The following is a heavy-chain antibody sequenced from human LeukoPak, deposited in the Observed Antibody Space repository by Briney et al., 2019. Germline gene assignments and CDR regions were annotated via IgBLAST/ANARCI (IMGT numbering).Heavy chain of an antibody. V-gene: IGHV3-23*01. CDR3: AKASGVVVVPAARKTTGYYYYYYMDV. CDR1: GFTFSDYY. D-gene: IGHD2-2*01. CDR2: ISGSGGST. J-gene: IGHJ6*03. Sequence: PGGSLRLSCAASGFTFSDYYMNWIRQAPGKGLEWVSAISGSGGSTYYADSVRGRFTISRDNSKNTLYLQMNSLRAEDTAVYYCAKASGVVVVPAARKTTGYYYYYYMDVWGKGTTVTVSS.